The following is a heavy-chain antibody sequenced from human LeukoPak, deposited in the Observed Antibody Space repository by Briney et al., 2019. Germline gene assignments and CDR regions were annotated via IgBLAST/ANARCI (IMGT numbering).Heavy chain of an antibody. Sequence: SETLSLTCTVSGGSISSSSYYWGWIRQPPGKGLEWIGSIYYSGSTYYNPSLKSRVTISVDTSKKQFSLKLSSVTAADTAVYYCASRLHYDFWSGYYTGRWGQGTLVTVSS. CDR2: IYYSGST. CDR1: GGSISSSSYY. D-gene: IGHD3-3*01. J-gene: IGHJ4*02. CDR3: ASRLHYDFWSGYYTGR. V-gene: IGHV4-39*01.